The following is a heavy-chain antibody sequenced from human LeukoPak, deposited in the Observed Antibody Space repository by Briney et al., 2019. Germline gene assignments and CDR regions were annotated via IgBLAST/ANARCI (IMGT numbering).Heavy chain of an antibody. CDR3: AGRSHYYDSSGYPILGYFDY. CDR1: GGSFSGYY. J-gene: IGHJ4*02. Sequence: SETLSLTCAVYGGSFSGYYWSWIRQPPGKGLEWIGEINHSGSTNYNPSLKSRVTISVGTSKNQFSLKLSSVTAADTAVYYCAGRSHYYDSSGYPILGYFDYWGQGTLATVSS. V-gene: IGHV4-34*01. CDR2: INHSGST. D-gene: IGHD3-22*01.